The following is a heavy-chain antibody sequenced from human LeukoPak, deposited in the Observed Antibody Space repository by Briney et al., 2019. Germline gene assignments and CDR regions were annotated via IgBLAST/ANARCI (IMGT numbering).Heavy chain of an antibody. Sequence: PSETLSLTCTVSGGYISSSSYYWGWIRQPPGKGLEWIGNIYYSGSTYYNPSLKSRVSISVDTSKNQFSLKLSSVTAADTAVYYCARVTTVTTVYFDYWGQGTLVTVSS. D-gene: IGHD4-11*01. CDR2: IYYSGST. CDR1: GGYISSSSYY. J-gene: IGHJ4*02. CDR3: ARVTTVTTVYFDY. V-gene: IGHV4-39*01.